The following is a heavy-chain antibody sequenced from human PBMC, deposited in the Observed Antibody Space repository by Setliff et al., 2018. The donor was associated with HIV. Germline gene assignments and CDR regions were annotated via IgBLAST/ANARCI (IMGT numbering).Heavy chain of an antibody. V-gene: IGHV5-51*01. J-gene: IGHJ3*02. Sequence: GESLKISCKGSGYSFANYWIGWARQMPGKSLEWMGIIYPGDSDTRYSPSFQGQVTISTDKSISTAFLQWSSLKASDTAMYYCARHSHYDRSGYYYHKMPDDAFDIWGLGTMVTVSS. CDR3: ARHSHYDRSGYYYHKMPDDAFDI. CDR2: IYPGDSDT. CDR1: GYSFANYW. D-gene: IGHD3-22*01.